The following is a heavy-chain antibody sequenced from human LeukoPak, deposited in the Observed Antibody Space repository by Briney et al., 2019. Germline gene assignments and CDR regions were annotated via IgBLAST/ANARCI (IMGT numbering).Heavy chain of an antibody. Sequence: GESLRLSCAASGFTFSSYAMSWVRQAPGKGLEWVSGVSGSGSRTYYADSVKGRFTISRDNSKNTLYLQMNCLRAEDTAVYYCAKDNNCYPGGNAFDFLGQGTTVTVSS. CDR3: AKDNNCYPGGNAFDF. D-gene: IGHD3-16*01. J-gene: IGHJ3*01. V-gene: IGHV3-23*01. CDR2: VSGSGSRT. CDR1: GFTFSSYA.